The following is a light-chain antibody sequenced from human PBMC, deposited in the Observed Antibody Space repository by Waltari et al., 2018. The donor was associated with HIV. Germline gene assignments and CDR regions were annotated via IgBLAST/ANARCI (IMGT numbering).Light chain of an antibody. CDR1: SSNVGASY. Sequence: QSVLTQPPSVSAAPGQKVTISCSGGSSNVGASYVSWYQQLQGTAPKLLIYDDDKRPAGIPDRFSGAKDGTSATLGITGLQTGDEADYYCGTWDNRLTTVVFGGGTKLTVL. CDR3: GTWDNRLTTVV. J-gene: IGLJ2*01. CDR2: DDD. V-gene: IGLV1-51*01.